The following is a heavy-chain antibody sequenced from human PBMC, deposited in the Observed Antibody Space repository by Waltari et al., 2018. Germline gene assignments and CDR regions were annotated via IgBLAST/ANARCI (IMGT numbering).Heavy chain of an antibody. J-gene: IGHJ6*02. CDR3: ARCGSSGPGGHYYYYYGMDV. CDR1: GGSISSYY. V-gene: IGHV4-59*01. D-gene: IGHD6-19*01. CDR2: IYYSGST. Sequence: QVQLQESGPGLVKPSETLSLTCTVSGGSISSYYWSWIRQPPGKGLEWFGYIYYSGSTNYNPSLKSRVTRSVDTSKNQFSRKLSSVTAADTAVYYCARCGSSGPGGHYYYYYGMDVWGQGTTVTVSS.